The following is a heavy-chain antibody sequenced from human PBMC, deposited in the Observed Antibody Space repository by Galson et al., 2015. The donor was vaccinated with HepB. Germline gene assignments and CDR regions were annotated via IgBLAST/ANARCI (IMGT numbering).Heavy chain of an antibody. Sequence: LSLTCTVSGGSISSGSYYWSWIRQPAGKGLEWIGRIYASGSTNYNPSLKGRVTMSVDTSKNQFSLRLNSVTAADTAVYYCANILSQVWGKGTTVTVSS. V-gene: IGHV4-61*02. CDR3: ANILSQV. J-gene: IGHJ6*04. CDR1: GGSISSGSYY. D-gene: IGHD2-15*01. CDR2: IYASGST.